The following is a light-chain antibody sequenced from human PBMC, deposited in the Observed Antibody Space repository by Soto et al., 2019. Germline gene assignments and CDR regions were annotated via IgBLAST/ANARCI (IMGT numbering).Light chain of an antibody. CDR1: QSVSSSY. Sequence: EIVLTQSPGTLSLSPGERATLSCRASQSVSSSYLAWYQQKPGQAPRLLIYVASRRATGITDRFSGSGSGTDFTLTISRLEPEDFAVYYCQQYGSSPRTFGQGTKVDIK. J-gene: IGKJ1*01. V-gene: IGKV3-20*01. CDR3: QQYGSSPRT. CDR2: VAS.